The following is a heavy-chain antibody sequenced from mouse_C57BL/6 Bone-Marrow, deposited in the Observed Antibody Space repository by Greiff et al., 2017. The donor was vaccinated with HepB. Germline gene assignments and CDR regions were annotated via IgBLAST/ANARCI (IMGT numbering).Heavy chain of an antibody. D-gene: IGHD1-1*01. CDR1: GYTFTSYW. J-gene: IGHJ3*01. CDR3: ARYYYGPAY. V-gene: IGHV1-55*01. CDR2: IYPGSGST. Sequence: QVKLKQPGAELVKPGASVKMSCKASGYTFTSYWITWVKQRPGQGLEWNGDIYPGSGSTNYNEKFKSKATLTVDTSSSTAYMQLSSLTSEDSAVYYCARYYYGPAYWGQGTLVTVSA.